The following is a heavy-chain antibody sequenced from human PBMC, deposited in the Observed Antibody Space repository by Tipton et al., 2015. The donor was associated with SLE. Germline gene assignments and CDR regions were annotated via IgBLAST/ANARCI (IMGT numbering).Heavy chain of an antibody. CDR3: ASTSGSYYHLWDY. CDR1: GGSISSGSYY. D-gene: IGHD1-26*01. V-gene: IGHV4-61*09. Sequence: TLSLTCTVSGGSISSGSYYWSWIRQPAGKGLEWIGYIYYSGSTNYNPSLKSRVTISVDTSKNQFSLNLSSVTAADTAVYYCASTSGSYYHLWDYWGQGTLVTVSS. J-gene: IGHJ4*02. CDR2: IYYSGST.